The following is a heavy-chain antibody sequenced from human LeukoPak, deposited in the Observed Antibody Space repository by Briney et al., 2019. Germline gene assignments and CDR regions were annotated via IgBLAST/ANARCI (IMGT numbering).Heavy chain of an antibody. D-gene: IGHD1-26*01. J-gene: IGHJ4*03. Sequence: SGTLSLTCDVSGGSISRTNWWSWVRQSPEQGLEWIGEISLSGRTNYNPSLQSRVTMSLDESKNQLSLDLASVTAADTAVYYCSRESGAFSPFGYWGHGTLVTVSS. CDR1: GGSISRTNW. CDR3: SRESGAFSPFGY. V-gene: IGHV4-4*02. CDR2: ISLSGRT.